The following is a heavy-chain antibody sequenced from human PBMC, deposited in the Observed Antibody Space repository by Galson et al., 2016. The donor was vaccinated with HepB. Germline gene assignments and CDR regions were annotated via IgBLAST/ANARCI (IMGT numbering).Heavy chain of an antibody. CDR1: GFTFSNYW. CDR3: ARDLWRGGRIDY. CDR2: ITIDGSTT. D-gene: IGHD4-23*01. J-gene: IGHJ4*02. V-gene: IGHV3-74*01. Sequence: SLRLSCAASGFTFSNYWMHWVRQAPGKGLVWVSHITIDGSTTTYADSVKGRFTISRDNAKNTLYLQMNSLRAEDTAVYYCARDLWRGGRIDYWGQGTLVTVFS.